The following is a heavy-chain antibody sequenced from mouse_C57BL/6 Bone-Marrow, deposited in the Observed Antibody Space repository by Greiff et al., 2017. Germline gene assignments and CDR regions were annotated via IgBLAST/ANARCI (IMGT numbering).Heavy chain of an antibody. CDR1: GYTFTSYG. J-gene: IGHJ1*03. D-gene: IGHD1-1*01. Sequence: VQLQQSGAELARPGASVKLSCKASGYTFTSYGISWVKQRTGQGLEWIGEIYPRSGNTYYNEKFKGKATLTAAKSSSTAYMELRSLTSEDSAVYFCARDTTVAYWYFDVWGTGTTVTVSS. V-gene: IGHV1-81*01. CDR3: ARDTTVAYWYFDV. CDR2: IYPRSGNT.